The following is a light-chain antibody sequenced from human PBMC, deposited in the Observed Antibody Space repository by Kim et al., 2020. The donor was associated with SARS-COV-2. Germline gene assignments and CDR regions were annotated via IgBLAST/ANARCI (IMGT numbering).Light chain of an antibody. V-gene: IGLV10-54*04. CDR1: TNNVGDEG. Sequence: QAGLTQPPSVSKGLRQTATLTCTGNTNNVGDEGTAWLQQHRGHPPKLLSYRDNSRPSGISERFSASRSGNTASLSITGLQPEDEADYYCSAWDSSPSAWVFGGGTQLTVL. J-gene: IGLJ3*02. CDR2: RDN. CDR3: SAWDSSPSAWV.